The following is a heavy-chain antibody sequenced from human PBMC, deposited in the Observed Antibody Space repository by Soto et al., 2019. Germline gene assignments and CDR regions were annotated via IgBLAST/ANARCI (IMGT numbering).Heavy chain of an antibody. Sequence: ASVKVSCKSSGGTFSTYTPAWVRQAPGQGLEWVGGIIPIFGTANYPQKFKGRVTITADESTSTAYMELSSLRSEDTAVYYCARDHCSSTSCYIYYYYGMDVWGQGTTVTVSS. CDR1: GGTFSTYT. V-gene: IGHV1-69*13. CDR3: ARDHCSSTSCYIYYYYGMDV. J-gene: IGHJ6*02. D-gene: IGHD2-2*02. CDR2: IIPIFGTA.